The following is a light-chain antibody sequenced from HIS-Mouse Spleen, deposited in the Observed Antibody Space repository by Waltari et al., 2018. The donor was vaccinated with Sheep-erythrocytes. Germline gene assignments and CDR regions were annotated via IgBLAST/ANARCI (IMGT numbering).Light chain of an antibody. CDR3: QSADSSGTYPV. V-gene: IGLV3-25*03. CDR2: KDS. CDR1: ALPKQY. J-gene: IGLJ2*01. Sequence: SYELTQPPSVSVSPGQTARITCPGDALPKQYADWYQQKPGQAPVLVIYKDSERPSGIPERFSGSSSGTTVTLTISGVQAEDEADYYCQSADSSGTYPVFGGGTKLTVL.